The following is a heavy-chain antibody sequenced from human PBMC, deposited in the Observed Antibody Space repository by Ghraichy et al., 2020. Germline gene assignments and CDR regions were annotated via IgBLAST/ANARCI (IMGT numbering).Heavy chain of an antibody. D-gene: IGHD6-25*01. CDR1: GFRFRDYY. CDR2: ISRKGRDT. J-gene: IGHJ5*02. CDR3: VREGQELGKSGFDL. Sequence: GESLNICCAASGFRFRDYYMSWIRQAPGKGLEWVSLISRKGRDTNYGDSVRGRFTISRDDARSSLYLQLSSLRPEDTAVYYCVREGQELGKSGFDLWGQGILVTVSS. V-gene: IGHV3-11*06.